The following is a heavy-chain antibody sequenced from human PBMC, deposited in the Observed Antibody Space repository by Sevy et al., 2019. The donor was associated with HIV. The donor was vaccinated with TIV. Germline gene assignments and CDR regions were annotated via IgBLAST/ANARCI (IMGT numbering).Heavy chain of an antibody. Sequence: GGSLRLSCAASGFTFDDYAMHGVRQAPRKGLEWVSLISWDGGSTYYADSVKGRFTISRDNSKNSLYLQMNSLRAEDTALYYCAKDIRRELLGGYFDYWGQGTLVTVSS. CDR1: GFTFDDYA. V-gene: IGHV3-43D*03. D-gene: IGHD1-26*01. CDR3: AKDIRRELLGGYFDY. CDR2: ISWDGGST. J-gene: IGHJ4*02.